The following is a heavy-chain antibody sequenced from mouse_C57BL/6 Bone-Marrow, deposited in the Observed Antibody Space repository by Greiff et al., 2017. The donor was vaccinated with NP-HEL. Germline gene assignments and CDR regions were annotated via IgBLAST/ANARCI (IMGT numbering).Heavy chain of an antibody. Sequence: QVQLQQSGPELVKPGASVKISCKASGYAFSSSWMNWVKQRPGKGLEWIGRIYPGDGDTNYNGKFKGKASLTADKSSSTAYMQLSSLTSEDSAVYFCAIRQLLRFDYWGQGTTLTVSS. CDR2: IYPGDGDT. CDR3: AIRQLLRFDY. J-gene: IGHJ2*01. V-gene: IGHV1-82*01. CDR1: GYAFSSSW. D-gene: IGHD1-1*01.